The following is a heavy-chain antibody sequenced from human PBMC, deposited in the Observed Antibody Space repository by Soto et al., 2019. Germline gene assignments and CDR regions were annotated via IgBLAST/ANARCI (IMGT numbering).Heavy chain of an antibody. CDR2: ISGSGGST. Sequence: PGGSLRLSCAASGFTFSSYAMSWVRQAPGKGLEWVSAISGSGGSTYYADSVKGRFTISRDNSKNTLYLQMNSLRAEDTAVYYCAKDRSESGGICFGELLVDPYFVYWGQGTLVTVPS. D-gene: IGHD3-10*01. J-gene: IGHJ4*02. CDR3: AKDRSESGGICFGELLVDPYFVY. CDR1: GFTFSSYA. V-gene: IGHV3-23*01.